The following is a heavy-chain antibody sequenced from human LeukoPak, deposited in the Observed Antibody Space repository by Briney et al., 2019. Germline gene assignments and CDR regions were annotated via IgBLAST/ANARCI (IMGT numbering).Heavy chain of an antibody. CDR1: RFTFSTYW. Sequence: GGSLRLSCAASRFTFSTYWMHWVRQAPGKGLVWVSRINSDGSSTDYADSVKGRFTISRDNAKNTLYLQMNSLRAEDTAVYYCAKDYATVGDYDYWGQGTLVTVSS. CDR3: AKDYATVGDYDY. CDR2: INSDGSST. J-gene: IGHJ4*02. V-gene: IGHV3-74*01. D-gene: IGHD4-23*01.